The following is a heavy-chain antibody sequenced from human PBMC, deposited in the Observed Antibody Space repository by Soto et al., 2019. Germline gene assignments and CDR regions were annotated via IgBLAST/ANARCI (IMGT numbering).Heavy chain of an antibody. J-gene: IGHJ1*01. CDR2: ISGSGGTT. D-gene: IGHD6-13*01. V-gene: IGHV3-23*01. CDR3: AKDQAAAGTISRYFQH. Sequence: GGSLRLSCAASGFSFSTYAMSWVRQAPGKGLEWVSGISGSGGTTYYADSVKGRFTISRDNSKNTLYLQVNSLRVEDTAVYYCAKDQAAAGTISRYFQHWGQGTLVTVS. CDR1: GFSFSTYA.